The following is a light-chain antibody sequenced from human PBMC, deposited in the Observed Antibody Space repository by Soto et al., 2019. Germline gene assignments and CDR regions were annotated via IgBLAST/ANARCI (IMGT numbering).Light chain of an antibody. CDR2: EVT. CDR3: NSYTTSSTLL. Sequence: QSVLTQPASVSGSPGQSITISCTGTSSDVGGYNYVSWYQQHPGKAPKLMIYEVTNRPSGVSNRFSASKSGNTASLTISGLQAEDEADYYCNSYTTSSTLLFGGGTKLTVL. CDR1: SSDVGGYNY. V-gene: IGLV2-14*01. J-gene: IGLJ2*01.